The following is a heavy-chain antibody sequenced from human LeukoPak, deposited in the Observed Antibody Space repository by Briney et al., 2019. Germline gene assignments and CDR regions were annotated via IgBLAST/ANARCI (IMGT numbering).Heavy chain of an antibody. J-gene: IGHJ4*02. D-gene: IGHD1-26*01. V-gene: IGHV3-21*01. CDR2: ISTTSYYI. CDR1: GFTLRSYG. Sequence: PGGSLRLSCVASGFTLRSYGMNWVRQAPGKGLEWVSYISTTSYYIYYADSVKGRFTISRDDAKNSLYLQMNSLRAEDTAVYYCARDASGSSTGLIDSWGQGTLDTVSS. CDR3: ARDASGSSTGLIDS.